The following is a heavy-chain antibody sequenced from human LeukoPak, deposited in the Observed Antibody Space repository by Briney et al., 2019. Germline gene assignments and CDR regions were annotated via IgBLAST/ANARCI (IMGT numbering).Heavy chain of an antibody. Sequence: GGSLRLLFAGSGFTFSSYAMHRVGQAPGKGLEWVAVISYDGSNKYYADSVKGRFTISRDNSKNTLYLQMNSLRAEDTAVYYCARERSGSGDYWGQGTLVTVSS. D-gene: IGHD3-10*01. V-gene: IGHV3-30*04. CDR3: ARERSGSGDY. CDR1: GFTFSSYA. J-gene: IGHJ4*02. CDR2: ISYDGSNK.